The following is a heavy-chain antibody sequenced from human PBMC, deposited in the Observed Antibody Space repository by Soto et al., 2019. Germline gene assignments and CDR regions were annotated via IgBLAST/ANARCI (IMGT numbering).Heavy chain of an antibody. J-gene: IGHJ4*02. CDR2: ISYDEIDK. Sequence: GPLRLSCAASVFTFSNYTMHWVRQAPGKGLEWVALISYDEIDKYFADAVKGRFTISRDNSKNTLYLQMDSLRAEDTAVYYCAGRSGSSDYWGRGTLVTVSS. D-gene: IGHD3-10*01. V-gene: IGHV3-30*04. CDR1: VFTFSNYT. CDR3: AGRSGSSDY.